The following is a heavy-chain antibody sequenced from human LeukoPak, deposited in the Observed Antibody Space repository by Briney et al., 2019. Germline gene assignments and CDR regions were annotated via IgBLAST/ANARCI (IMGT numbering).Heavy chain of an antibody. CDR2: INPNSGGT. J-gene: IGHJ4*02. CDR1: GYTFTGYY. Sequence: ASVKVSCKASGYTFTGYYMHWVRQAPGQGLKWMGWINPNSGGTNYAQKFQGRVTMTRDTSISTAYMELSRLRSDDTAVYYCARDQTGYDFWSGYYKYYFDYWGQGTLVTVSS. D-gene: IGHD3-3*01. CDR3: ARDQTGYDFWSGYYKYYFDY. V-gene: IGHV1-2*02.